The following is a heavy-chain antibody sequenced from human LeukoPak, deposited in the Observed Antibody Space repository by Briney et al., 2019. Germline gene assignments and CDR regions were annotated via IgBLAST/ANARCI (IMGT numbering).Heavy chain of an antibody. CDR1: GGSISSYY. J-gene: IGHJ4*02. V-gene: IGHV4-59*01. CDR2: IYYSGST. CDR3: ARVYYDSSGYLTGEYYFDY. Sequence: SETLSLTCTVFGGSISSYYWSWIRQPPGKGLEWIGYIYYSGSTNYNPSLKSRVTISVDTSKNQFSLKLSSVTAADTAVYYCARVYYDSSGYLTGEYYFDYWGQGTLVTVSS. D-gene: IGHD3-22*01.